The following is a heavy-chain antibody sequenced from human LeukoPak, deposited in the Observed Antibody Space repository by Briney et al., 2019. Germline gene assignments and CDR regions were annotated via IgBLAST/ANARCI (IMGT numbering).Heavy chain of an antibody. J-gene: IGHJ6*03. V-gene: IGHV4-4*09. D-gene: IGHD6-6*01. CDR3: ARRSSSLSYYHYYYMDV. CDR2: IYTSGST. Sequence: SETLSLTCTVSGGSISSYYWSWIRQPPGKGLEWIGNIYTSGSTDYNPSLKSRVTISVDTSKNQISLGLSSVTAADTAVYYCARRSSSLSYYHYYYMDVWGKGTTVTVSS. CDR1: GGSISSYY.